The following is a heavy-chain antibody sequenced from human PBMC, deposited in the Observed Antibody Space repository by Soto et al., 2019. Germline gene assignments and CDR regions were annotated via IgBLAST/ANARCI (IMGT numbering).Heavy chain of an antibody. V-gene: IGHV3-9*01. J-gene: IGHJ6*03. CDR3: AKEDSVFSGYMDV. CDR2: ITWSSDSM. Sequence: EVQLVESGGGLVQPGRSLRLSCVASGFTFYNHGMHWVRQAPGRGLEWVAGITWSSDSMGYADSVTGRFTISRDNAKNSLYLQMNSLRPADTALYYWAKEDSVFSGYMDVWGTGNGVTVSS. CDR1: GFTFYNHG. D-gene: IGHD3-10*02.